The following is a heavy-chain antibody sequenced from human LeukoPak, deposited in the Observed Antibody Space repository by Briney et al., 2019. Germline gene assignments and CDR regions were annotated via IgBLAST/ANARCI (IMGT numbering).Heavy chain of an antibody. CDR2: ISYDGSNK. J-gene: IGHJ4*02. D-gene: IGHD3-3*01. V-gene: IGHV3-30*03. CDR1: GFTFDDYG. CDR3: ASEIIFGSFDY. Sequence: GGSLRLSCAASGFTFDDYGMSWVRQAPGKGLEWVAVISYDGSNKYYIDSVKGRFTVSRDNSKNTLYLQMNSLRAEDTAVYYCASEIIFGSFDYWGQGTLVTVSS.